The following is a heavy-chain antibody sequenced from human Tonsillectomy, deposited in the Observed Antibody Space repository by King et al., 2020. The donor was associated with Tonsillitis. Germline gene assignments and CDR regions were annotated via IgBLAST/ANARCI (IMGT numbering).Heavy chain of an antibody. J-gene: IGHJ6*02. Sequence: DVQLVESGGGLVKPGGSLRLSCTGSGFTFNNAWMSWVRQTPGKGLEWVGRIKSKTDGGTTDYAAPVKRRFTISRDDSKNTLYLQMNSLKTEDTAVYYCTGYDIRDLGDYGMDVWGQGTTVTVSS. D-gene: IGHD3-9*01. CDR3: TGYDIRDLGDYGMDV. CDR1: GFTFNNAW. CDR2: IKSKTDGGTT. V-gene: IGHV3-15*01.